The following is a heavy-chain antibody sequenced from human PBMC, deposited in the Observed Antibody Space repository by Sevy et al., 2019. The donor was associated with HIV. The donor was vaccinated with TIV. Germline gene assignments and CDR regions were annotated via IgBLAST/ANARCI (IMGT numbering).Heavy chain of an antibody. Sequence: SETLSLTCTVSGGSISSGSYYWSWIRQPVGKGLEWIGRIYTTGSTNYNPSLKSRVTISVDTSKNQFSLKLSSVTAADTAVYYCAREGSTWAGWFDPWGQGTLVTVS. CDR2: IYTTGST. CDR1: GGSISSGSYY. D-gene: IGHD6-13*01. J-gene: IGHJ5*02. V-gene: IGHV4-61*02. CDR3: AREGSTWAGWFDP.